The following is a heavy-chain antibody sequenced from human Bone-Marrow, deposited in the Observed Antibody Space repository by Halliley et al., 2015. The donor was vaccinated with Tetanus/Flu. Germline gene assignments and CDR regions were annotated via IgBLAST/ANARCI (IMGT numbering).Heavy chain of an antibody. CDR2: ISRSGGSP. CDR1: GFTFSSYA. D-gene: IGHD3-16*01. J-gene: IGHJ4*02. V-gene: IGHV3-23*01. Sequence: AVSGFTFSSYAMSWVRQAPGKGLEWVSTISRSGGSPYYADSVKGRFTISRDSSKKTVFLQMASLRAEDTALYYCAKMGANTLFYSFDYWGQGTLVTVSS. CDR3: AKMGANTLFYSFDY.